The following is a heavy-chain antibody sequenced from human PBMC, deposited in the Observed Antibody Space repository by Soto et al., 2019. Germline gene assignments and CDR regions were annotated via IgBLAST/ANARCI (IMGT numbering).Heavy chain of an antibody. CDR3: ARGTHRIAVAVGPWFDP. J-gene: IGHJ5*02. Sequence: QVQLVESGGGVVQPGRSLRLSCAASGFTFSSYAMHWVRQAPGKGLEWVAVISDDGSNKYYADSVKGRFTISRDNSKNTLYLQMNSLRAEDTAVYYCARGTHRIAVAVGPWFDPWGQGTLVTVSS. V-gene: IGHV3-30-3*01. D-gene: IGHD6-19*01. CDR1: GFTFSSYA. CDR2: ISDDGSNK.